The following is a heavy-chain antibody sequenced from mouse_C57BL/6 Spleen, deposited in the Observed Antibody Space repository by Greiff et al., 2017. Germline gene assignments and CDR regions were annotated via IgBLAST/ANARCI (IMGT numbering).Heavy chain of an antibody. D-gene: IGHD2-12*01. J-gene: IGHJ1*03. V-gene: IGHV5-6*02. CDR3: ARPHYYSCDDGYFDV. CDR2: ISSGGSYT. Sequence: EVKLQESGGDLVKPGGSLKLSCAASGFTFSSYGMSWVRQTPDKRLEWVATISSGGSYTYYPDSVKGRFTISRDNTKNTLYLQMSSLKSTDTAMYDCARPHYYSCDDGYFDVWGTGTTVTVSS. CDR1: GFTFSSYG.